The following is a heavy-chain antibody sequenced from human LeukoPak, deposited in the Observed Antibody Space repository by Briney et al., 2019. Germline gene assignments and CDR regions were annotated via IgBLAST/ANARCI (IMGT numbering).Heavy chain of an antibody. Sequence: KASXTLSLTCSVSGGSISSHYWSWIRQAAGKGLEWIGLIYTSGSSNSTPSLKSPVTMSVHPSKNQFSLKLSSVTAADTAVYYCARDRASYGYYYYMDVWGKGTTVTSP. CDR3: ARDRASYGYYYYMDV. D-gene: IGHD3-10*01. CDR2: IYTSGSS. J-gene: IGHJ6*03. V-gene: IGHV4-4*07. CDR1: GGSISSHY.